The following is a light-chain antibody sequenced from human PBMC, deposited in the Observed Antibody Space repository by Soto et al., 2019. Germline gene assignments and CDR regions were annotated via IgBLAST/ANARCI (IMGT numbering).Light chain of an antibody. CDR2: GAS. CDR3: QQYNTWPRT. Sequence: EIVLPQSPGTLSLSPGERATLSCRATQSVSSSYLAWYQQKPGQAPRLLIYGASTRATAIPARFSGSGSGTEFTLSISSLQSEDFAVYYCQQYNTWPRTFGQGTKVDI. V-gene: IGKV3-15*01. J-gene: IGKJ1*01. CDR1: QSVSSSY.